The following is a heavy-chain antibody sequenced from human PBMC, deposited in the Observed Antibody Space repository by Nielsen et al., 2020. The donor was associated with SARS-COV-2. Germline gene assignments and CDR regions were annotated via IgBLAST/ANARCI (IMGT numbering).Heavy chain of an antibody. D-gene: IGHD2-21*02. CDR2: IYYSGST. Sequence: IRQPPGKGLEWIGYIYYSGSTNYNPSLKSRVTISVDTSKNQFSLKLSSVTAADTAVYYCAREAYCGGDCTRGYYYYGMDVWGQGTTVTVSS. V-gene: IGHV4-59*01. CDR3: AREAYCGGDCTRGYYYYGMDV. J-gene: IGHJ6*02.